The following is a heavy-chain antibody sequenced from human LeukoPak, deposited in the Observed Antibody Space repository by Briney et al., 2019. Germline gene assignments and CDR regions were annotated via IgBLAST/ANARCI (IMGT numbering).Heavy chain of an antibody. CDR2: ISAYNGNT. Sequence: ASVKLSCKAFGYTFTSYGISWVRQAPGQGLEWMGWISAYNGNTNYAQKLQGRVTMTTDTSTSTAYMELRSLRSDGTAVYYCARSRYYYGSGSYRYWGSRFDYWGQGTLVTVSS. V-gene: IGHV1-18*01. CDR1: GYTFTSYG. J-gene: IGHJ4*02. CDR3: ARSRYYYGSGSYRYWGSRFDY. D-gene: IGHD3-10*01.